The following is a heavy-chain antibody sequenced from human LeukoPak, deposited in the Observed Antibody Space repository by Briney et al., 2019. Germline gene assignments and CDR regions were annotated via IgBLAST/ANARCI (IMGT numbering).Heavy chain of an antibody. J-gene: IGHJ4*02. D-gene: IGHD2-15*01. CDR1: GGSISSYY. CDR2: IYTSGST. Sequence: SETLSLTCTVSGGSISSYYWSWIRQPAGKGLEWIGRIYTSGSTNYNPSLKSRVTMSVDTSKNQFSLKLSSVTAADTAVYYCAAQGRCSGGSCYGVDYWGQGTLVTVSS. V-gene: IGHV4-4*07. CDR3: AAQGRCSGGSCYGVDY.